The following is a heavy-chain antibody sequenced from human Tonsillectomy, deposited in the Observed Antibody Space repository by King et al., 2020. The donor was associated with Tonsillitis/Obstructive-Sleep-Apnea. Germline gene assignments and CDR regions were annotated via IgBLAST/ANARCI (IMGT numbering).Heavy chain of an antibody. V-gene: IGHV5-51*01. D-gene: IGHD2-8*01. Sequence: EGQLVQSGAEVKKPGESLKISCKGSGYTFTSYYIAWVRQMSGKGLEWMGIIYPGDSDTRYSPSFQGQVTISVDNSITTAYLQWSSLKASDTATYYCFNGVDYWGQGTLVTVSS. CDR3: FNGVDY. CDR2: IYPGDSDT. J-gene: IGHJ4*02. CDR1: GYTFTSYY.